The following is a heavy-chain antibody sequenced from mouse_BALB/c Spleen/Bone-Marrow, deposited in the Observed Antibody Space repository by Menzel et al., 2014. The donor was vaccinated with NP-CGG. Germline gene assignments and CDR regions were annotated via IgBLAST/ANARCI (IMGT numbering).Heavy chain of an antibody. V-gene: IGHV1-69*02. CDR2: IYPSDSYT. D-gene: IGHD4-1*01. J-gene: IGHJ3*01. Sequence: QVHLQQPGAELVRPGASVKLSCKASGYTFTSYWINWVKQRPGQGLEWIGNIYPSDSYTNYNQKFKDKATLTVDKSSSTAYMQLSSPTSEDSAVYYCTTGAYWGQGTLVTVSA. CDR1: GYTFTSYW. CDR3: TTGAY.